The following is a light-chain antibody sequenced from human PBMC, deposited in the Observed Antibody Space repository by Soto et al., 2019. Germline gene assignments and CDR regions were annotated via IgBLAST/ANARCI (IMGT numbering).Light chain of an antibody. CDR3: EAWDSNTNWV. CDR1: SGHSSYI. V-gene: IGLV4-60*02. Sequence: VLTQSSSASASLGSSVKLTCTLSSGHSSYIIAWHQQQPGKAPRYLMKLEGSGSYNKGSGVPDRFSGSSSGADRYLTISNLQFEDEADYYCEAWDSNTNWVFGGGTKLTVL. J-gene: IGLJ3*02. CDR2: LEGSGSY.